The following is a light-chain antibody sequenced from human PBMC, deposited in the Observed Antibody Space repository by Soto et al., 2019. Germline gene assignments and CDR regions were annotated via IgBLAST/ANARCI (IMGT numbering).Light chain of an antibody. V-gene: IGLV2-14*01. CDR2: DVS. Sequence: QSASVSGSPGQSITISCTGTSSDVGGYNYVSWYQQHPGKAPKLMIYDVSNRPSGVSNRFSGSKSGNTASLTISGLQAEDEADYYCSSYTSSSTPVVVFGGGTQLTVL. CDR1: SSDVGGYNY. CDR3: SSYTSSSTPVVV. J-gene: IGLJ2*01.